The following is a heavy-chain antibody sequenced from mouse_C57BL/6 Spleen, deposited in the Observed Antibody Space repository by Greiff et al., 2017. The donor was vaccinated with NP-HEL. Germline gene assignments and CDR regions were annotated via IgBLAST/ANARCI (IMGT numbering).Heavy chain of an antibody. V-gene: IGHV5-16*01. CDR3: ARDRLLFWYFDV. Sequence: EVHLVESEGGLVQPGSSMKLSCTASGFTFSDYYMAWVRQVPEKGLEWVANINYDGSSTYYLDSLKSRFIISRDNAKNILYLQMSSLKSEDTATYYCARDRLLFWYFDVWGTGTTVTVSS. J-gene: IGHJ1*03. CDR2: INYDGSST. CDR1: GFTFSDYY. D-gene: IGHD2-10*01.